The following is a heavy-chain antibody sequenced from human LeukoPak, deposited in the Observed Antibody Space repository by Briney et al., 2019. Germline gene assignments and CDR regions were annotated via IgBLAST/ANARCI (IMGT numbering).Heavy chain of an antibody. Sequence: PSETLSLTCTVSGGSISSSSYYWGWLRQPPGQGLEWIGSIYYSGSTYYNPSLKSRVTISVDTSKNQFSLKLSSVTAADTAVYYCARVSRSGGSWYVGGVYWGQGTLVTVSS. CDR3: ARVSRSGGSWYVGGVY. D-gene: IGHD6-13*01. J-gene: IGHJ4*02. CDR1: GGSISSSSYY. V-gene: IGHV4-39*07. CDR2: IYYSGST.